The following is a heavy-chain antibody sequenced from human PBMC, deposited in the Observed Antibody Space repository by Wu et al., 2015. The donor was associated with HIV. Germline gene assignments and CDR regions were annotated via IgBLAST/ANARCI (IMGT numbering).Heavy chain of an antibody. V-gene: IGHV1-2*02. CDR2: INPNSGGT. J-gene: IGHJ4*02. D-gene: IGHD2-2*01. CDR3: ARDPSSTSYAREVAYFDY. CDR1: GYTFNDYY. Sequence: QVQLVQSGAEVKKPGASMKVSCKTSGYTFNDYYIQWVRQAPGQGLEWMAWINPNSGGTNYAQKFQGRVTMTRDTSISTAYMELSRLRSDDTAVYYCARDPSSTSYAREVAYFDYWGQGTLVTVSS.